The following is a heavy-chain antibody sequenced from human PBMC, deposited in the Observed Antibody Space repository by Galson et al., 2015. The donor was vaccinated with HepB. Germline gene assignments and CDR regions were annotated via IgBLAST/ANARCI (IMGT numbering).Heavy chain of an antibody. Sequence: SVKVSCKASGGTFSRYAISWVRQAPGQGLEWMGGIIVGSGNTNYAQMFQERVTITREMSTSTAYMELSSLRSEDTAVYYCAAGPPPPFGYDSCSGYYPNWFDPWGQGTLVTVSS. V-gene: IGHV1-58*02. CDR2: IIVGSGNT. CDR1: GGTFSRYA. J-gene: IGHJ5*02. D-gene: IGHD3-3*01. CDR3: AAGPPPPFGYDSCSGYYPNWFDP.